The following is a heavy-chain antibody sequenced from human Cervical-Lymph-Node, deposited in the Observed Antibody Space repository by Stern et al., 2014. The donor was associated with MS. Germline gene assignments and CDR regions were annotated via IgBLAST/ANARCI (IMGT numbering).Heavy chain of an antibody. CDR2: FIPVFGTP. J-gene: IGHJ6*02. Sequence: QVQLVQSGAEVRKPGSSVKVSCKASGGALHTYAIHWVRLAPGQGLEWMGGFIPVFGTPVYAQKFRGRVTIAADESTSTDYMELSSLRSDDTAVYYCTRGASSAAWYRHAVDVWGQGTTVTVSS. D-gene: IGHD1-26*01. CDR3: TRGASSAAWYRHAVDV. CDR1: GGALHTYA. V-gene: IGHV1-69*01.